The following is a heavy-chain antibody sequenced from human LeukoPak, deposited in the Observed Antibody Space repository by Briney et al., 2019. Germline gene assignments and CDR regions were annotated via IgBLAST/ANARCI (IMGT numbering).Heavy chain of an antibody. J-gene: IGHJ4*02. CDR3: ARDLGRYYDFWSGYYDY. CDR2: IRYDGSNK. Sequence: PGGSLRLSCAASGFTFSSYGMHWVRQAPGKGLEWVAFIRYDGSNKYYADSVKGRFTISRDNSKNTLYLQMNSLRAEDTAVYYCARDLGRYYDFWSGYYDYWGQGTLVTVSS. CDR1: GFTFSSYG. V-gene: IGHV3-30*02. D-gene: IGHD3-3*01.